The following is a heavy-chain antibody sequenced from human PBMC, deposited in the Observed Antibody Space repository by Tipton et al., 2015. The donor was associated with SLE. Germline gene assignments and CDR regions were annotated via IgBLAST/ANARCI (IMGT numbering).Heavy chain of an antibody. CDR2: IYYSGST. J-gene: IGHJ4*02. Sequence: TLSLTCTVSGGSISSGGYYWSWIRQHPGKGLEWIGYIYYSGSTNYNPSLKSRVTISVDTSKNQFSLKLSSVTAADTAVYYCARGPRRSGYYLFDYWGQGTLVTVSS. V-gene: IGHV4-61*08. CDR3: ARGPRRSGYYLFDY. CDR1: GGSISSGGYY. D-gene: IGHD3-3*01.